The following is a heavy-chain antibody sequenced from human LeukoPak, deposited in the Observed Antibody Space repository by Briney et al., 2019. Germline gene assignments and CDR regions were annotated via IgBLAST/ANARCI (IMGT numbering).Heavy chain of an antibody. CDR1: YGSISSYY. CDR3: ARIGYSYGFFDY. CDR2: VYYNGRT. Sequence: SETLSLTCTVSYGSISSYYWSWIRQPPGKGLEWIGYVYYNGRTNYNASLKSRVTISVDTSKNQFSLKLNSVTAADTAVYYCARIGYSYGFFDYWGQGTLVTVSS. V-gene: IGHV4-59*08. J-gene: IGHJ4*02. D-gene: IGHD5-18*01.